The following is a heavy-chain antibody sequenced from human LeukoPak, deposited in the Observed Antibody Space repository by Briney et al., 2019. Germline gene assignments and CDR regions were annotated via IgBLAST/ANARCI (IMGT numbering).Heavy chain of an antibody. CDR1: GFTVSSNY. D-gene: IGHD6-13*01. CDR2: IYSGGST. V-gene: IGHV3-53*01. J-gene: IGHJ5*02. Sequence: AGGSLRLSCAASGFTVSSNYMSWVRQAPGKGLEWVSVIYSGGSTYYADSVKGRFTISRDNSKNTLYLQMNSLRAEDTAVYYCARTAIAAATNWFDPWGQGTLVTVSS. CDR3: ARTAIAAATNWFDP.